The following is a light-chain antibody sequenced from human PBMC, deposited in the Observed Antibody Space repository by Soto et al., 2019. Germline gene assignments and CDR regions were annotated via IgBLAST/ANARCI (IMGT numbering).Light chain of an antibody. J-gene: IGKJ4*01. Sequence: EIELTQSPATLSLSPGDRATISCRASQSVSSYLAWYQQKPGQAPRLLIYDASNRATGIPARFSGSGSGTDFTLTISSLEPEDFAVYYCQQSSNWPLTFGGGTKVEIK. CDR1: QSVSSY. CDR2: DAS. V-gene: IGKV3-11*01. CDR3: QQSSNWPLT.